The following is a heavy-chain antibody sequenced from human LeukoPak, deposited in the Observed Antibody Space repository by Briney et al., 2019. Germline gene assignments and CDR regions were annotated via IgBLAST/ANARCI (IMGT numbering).Heavy chain of an antibody. V-gene: IGHV3-11*04. D-gene: IGHD2-2*01. J-gene: IGHJ4*02. CDR1: GFTFSDYY. CDR2: ISSSGSTI. Sequence: GGSLRLSCAASGFTFSDYYMSWIRQAPGKGLEWVSYISSSGSTIYYADSVKGRFTISRDNAKNSLYLQMNSLRAEDTAVYYCAREFRWSSTSCYFDYWGQGTLVTVSS. CDR3: AREFRWSSTSCYFDY.